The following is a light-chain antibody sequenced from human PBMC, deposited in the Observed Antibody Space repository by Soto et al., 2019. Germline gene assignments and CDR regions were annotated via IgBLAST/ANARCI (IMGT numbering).Light chain of an antibody. CDR3: SSYTSSSTSVV. V-gene: IGLV2-14*01. J-gene: IGLJ2*01. CDR1: SSDVGGYNY. Sequence: QSVLTQPASVSGSPGQSITISCTETSSDVGGYNYVSWYQQHPGKAPKLMIYDVSNRPSGVSNRFSGSKSGNTASLTISGLQAEDEADYYCSSYTSSSTSVVFGGGAQLTVL. CDR2: DVS.